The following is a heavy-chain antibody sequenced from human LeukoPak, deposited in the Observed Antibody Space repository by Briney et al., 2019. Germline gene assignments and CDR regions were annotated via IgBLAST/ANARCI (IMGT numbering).Heavy chain of an antibody. D-gene: IGHD3-10*01. CDR1: GFTFSSYG. CDR2: IRYDGSNK. Sequence: GGSLRLSCAASGFTFSSYGMHWVRQAPGKGLEWVAFIRYDGSNKYYADSVKGRFTISRDNSKNTLYLQMNSLRADDTAVYYCARGGHRRYYYVSGTEFDPWGQGTLVTVSS. CDR3: ARGGHRRYYYVSGTEFDP. V-gene: IGHV3-30*02. J-gene: IGHJ5*02.